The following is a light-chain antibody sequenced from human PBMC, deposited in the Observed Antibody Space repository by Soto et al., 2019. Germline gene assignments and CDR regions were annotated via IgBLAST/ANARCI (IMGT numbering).Light chain of an antibody. CDR1: QSISSW. Sequence: DIQRTQSASTRAASGGDIVISTCRASQSISSWLAWYQQKPGKVPNLLIYDASNLESGVPLRFSGSGSGTEFTLTISSLQPDAFATYYCQQYPSSWTFGQGTKVDIK. J-gene: IGKJ1*01. CDR3: QQYPSSWT. V-gene: IGKV1-5*01. CDR2: DAS.